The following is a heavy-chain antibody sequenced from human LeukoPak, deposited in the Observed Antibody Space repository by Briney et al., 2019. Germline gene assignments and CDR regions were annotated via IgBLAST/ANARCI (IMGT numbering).Heavy chain of an antibody. Sequence: ASVKVSCKASGYTFTGYYMHWVRQAPGQGLEWMGWINPNSGGTNYAQKFQGWVTMTRDTSISTAYMELGRLRSDDTAVYYCASDTATPYGMDVWGQGTTVTVSS. V-gene: IGHV1-2*04. D-gene: IGHD5-18*01. CDR2: INPNSGGT. J-gene: IGHJ6*02. CDR3: ASDTATPYGMDV. CDR1: GYTFTGYY.